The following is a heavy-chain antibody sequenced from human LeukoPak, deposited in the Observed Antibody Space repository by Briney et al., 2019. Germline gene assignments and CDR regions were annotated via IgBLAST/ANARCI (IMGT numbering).Heavy chain of an antibody. V-gene: IGHV1-69*05. CDR3: ASGPYCGGDCYLYYYYYYMDV. CDR1: GGTFSSYA. Sequence: SVKVPCKASGGTFSSYAISWVRQAPGQGLEWMGGIIPIFGTANYAQKFQGRVTITTDESTSTAYMELSSLRSEDTAVYYCASGPYCGGDCYLYYYYYYMDVWGKGTTVTVSS. J-gene: IGHJ6*03. CDR2: IIPIFGTA. D-gene: IGHD2-21*02.